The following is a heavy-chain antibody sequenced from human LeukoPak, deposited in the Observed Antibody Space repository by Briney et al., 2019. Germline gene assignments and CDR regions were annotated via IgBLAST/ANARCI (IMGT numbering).Heavy chain of an antibody. CDR1: GGSISNYY. J-gene: IGHJ4*02. V-gene: IGHV4-59*01. CDR2: IFYSGST. Sequence: SETLSLTCTVSGGSISNYYWSWIRQPPGKGLEWIGYIFYSGSTNYNPSLKSRVTMSLDTSKNQFSLRLSSVTAADTAVYYCASFYYDSSGFFHADYWGQGTLVTVSS. D-gene: IGHD3-22*01. CDR3: ASFYYDSSGFFHADY.